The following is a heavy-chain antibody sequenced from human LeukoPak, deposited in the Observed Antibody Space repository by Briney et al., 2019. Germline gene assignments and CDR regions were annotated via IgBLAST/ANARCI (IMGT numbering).Heavy chain of an antibody. CDR3: AKGWSASCYSPCDY. D-gene: IGHD2-2*01. Sequence: GGSLRLSCAASGFTFSSYWMSWVRQAPGKGLEWVSVISGSGDSTYYADSAKGRFTISRDTSNSTLYLQMNGLRAEDTAMYYCAKGWSASCYSPCDYWGQGTLVTVSS. V-gene: IGHV3-23*01. J-gene: IGHJ4*02. CDR2: ISGSGDST. CDR1: GFTFSSYW.